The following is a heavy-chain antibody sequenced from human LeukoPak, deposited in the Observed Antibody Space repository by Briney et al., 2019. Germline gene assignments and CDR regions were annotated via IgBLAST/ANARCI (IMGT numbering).Heavy chain of an antibody. CDR1: GFTFSSYS. CDR2: ISSSSSTI. V-gene: IGHV3-48*01. D-gene: IGHD6-19*01. Sequence: GGSLRLSCAASGFTFSSYSMNWVRQAPGKGLEWVSYISSSSSTINYADSVKGRFTISRDNAKNSLYLQMNSLRAEDTALHYCARGTSGWFIPTRFDYWGQGTLVTVSS. J-gene: IGHJ4*02. CDR3: ARGTSGWFIPTRFDY.